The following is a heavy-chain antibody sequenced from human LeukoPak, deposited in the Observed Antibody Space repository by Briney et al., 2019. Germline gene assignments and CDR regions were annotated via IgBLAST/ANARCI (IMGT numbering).Heavy chain of an antibody. CDR2: INPNSGGT. D-gene: IGHD1-26*01. Sequence: ASVKVSCKASGYTLTGYYMHWVRQAPGQGLEWMGWINPNSGGTNYAQKFQGRVTMTRDTSISTAYMELSRLRSDDTAVYYCAREGGGSYTFGYWGQGTLVTVSS. CDR3: AREGGGSYTFGY. CDR1: GYTLTGYY. J-gene: IGHJ4*02. V-gene: IGHV1-2*02.